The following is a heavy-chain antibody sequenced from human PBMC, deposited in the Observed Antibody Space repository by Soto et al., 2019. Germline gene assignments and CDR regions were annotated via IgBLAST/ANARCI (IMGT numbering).Heavy chain of an antibody. J-gene: IGHJ4*02. Sequence: KASETLSLTCTVSGGSISSYYWSWIRQPPGKGLEWIGYIYYSGSTNYNPSLKSRVTISVDTSKNQFSLKLSSVTAADTAVYYCARAPTPDPGSYYYPFDYWGQGTLVTVSS. CDR1: GGSISSYY. D-gene: IGHD3-10*01. V-gene: IGHV4-59*01. CDR2: IYYSGST. CDR3: ARAPTPDPGSYYYPFDY.